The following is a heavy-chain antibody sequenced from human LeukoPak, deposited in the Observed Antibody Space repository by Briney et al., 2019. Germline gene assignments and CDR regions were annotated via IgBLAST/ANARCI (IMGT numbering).Heavy chain of an antibody. CDR3: ARSATLTTIPTFDY. Sequence: SETLSLTCTVSGGSITSYYWSWIRQPPGKGLEWIGYIYYSGRTNYNPSLKSRVTISVDTSKNLFSLKLTSVTAADTAVYYCARSATLTTIPTFDYWGQGTLVTVSS. D-gene: IGHD4-17*01. CDR2: IYYSGRT. CDR1: GGSITSYY. V-gene: IGHV4-59*01. J-gene: IGHJ4*02.